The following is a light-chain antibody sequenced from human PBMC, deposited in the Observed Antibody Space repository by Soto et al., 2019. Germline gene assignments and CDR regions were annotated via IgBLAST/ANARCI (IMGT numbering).Light chain of an antibody. V-gene: IGKV3-20*01. Sequence: EIVLTQSPGTLSLSPGERATLSCRASQSVSSSYLAWYQQKPGQAPRLLTYGASSRATGSPDRFSGSGSGTDFTLTISRLEPEDFAVYYCQQYGSSPRTFGQGTKLEIK. J-gene: IGKJ2*01. CDR2: GAS. CDR3: QQYGSSPRT. CDR1: QSVSSSY.